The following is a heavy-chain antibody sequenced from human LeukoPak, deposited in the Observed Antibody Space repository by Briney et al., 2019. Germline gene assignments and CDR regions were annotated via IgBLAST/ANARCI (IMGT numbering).Heavy chain of an antibody. J-gene: IGHJ4*02. CDR3: ANYGVVLATYGSPSPFVY. D-gene: IGHD3-16*01. CDR2: ISDSGSA. CDR1: GSSMSSDYY. V-gene: IGHV4-38-2*02. Sequence: SETLSLTCTVSGSSMSSDYYWGWIRPPPGKGLEWIGIISDSGSAYYNPSLKRRVIILDESKKKQFSLKVPSVTAADTAVYYCANYGVVLATYGSPSPFVYWGQGTLVTVSS.